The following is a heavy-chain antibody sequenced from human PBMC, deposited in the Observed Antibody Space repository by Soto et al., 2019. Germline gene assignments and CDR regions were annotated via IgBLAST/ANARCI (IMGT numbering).Heavy chain of an antibody. V-gene: IGHV3-23*01. J-gene: IGHJ4*02. D-gene: IGHD3-16*02. CDR3: AKTPYDYVWGSYRYGHFDY. CDR2: ISGSGGST. Sequence: GGSLRLSCAASGFTFSSYAMSWVRQAPGKGLEWVSAISGSGGSTYYADSVKGRFTISRDNSKNTLYLQMNSLRAEDTAVYYCAKTPYDYVWGSYRYGHFDYWGQGTLVTVSS. CDR1: GFTFSSYA.